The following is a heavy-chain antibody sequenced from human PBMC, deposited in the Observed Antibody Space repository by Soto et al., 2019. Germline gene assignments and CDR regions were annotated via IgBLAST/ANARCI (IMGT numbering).Heavy chain of an antibody. Sequence: EVQLLESGGGLGQPGGSLRLSCAASGFTLSSYAMSWVRQAPGKGLEWVSAISGSGGSTYYADSVKGRFTISRDNSKNTLYLQMNSLRAEDTAVYYCAKDMVAATYYYYYGMDVWGQGTTVSVSS. CDR2: ISGSGGST. D-gene: IGHD2-15*01. J-gene: IGHJ6*02. CDR3: AKDMVAATYYYYYGMDV. V-gene: IGHV3-23*01. CDR1: GFTLSSYA.